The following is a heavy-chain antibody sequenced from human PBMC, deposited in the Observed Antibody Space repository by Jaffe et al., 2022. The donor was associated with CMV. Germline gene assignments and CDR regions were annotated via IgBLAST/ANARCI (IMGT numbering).Heavy chain of an antibody. V-gene: IGHV4-39*01. CDR3: ARTNIVGAIPLDY. J-gene: IGHJ4*02. CDR1: GGSISSSSYY. D-gene: IGHD1-26*01. Sequence: QLQLQESGPGLVKPSETLSLTCTVSGGSISSSSYYWGWIRQPPGKGLEWIGSIYYSGSTYYNPSLKSRVTISVDTSKNQFSLKLSSVTAADTAVYYCARTNIVGAIPLDYWGQGTLVTVSS. CDR2: IYYSGST.